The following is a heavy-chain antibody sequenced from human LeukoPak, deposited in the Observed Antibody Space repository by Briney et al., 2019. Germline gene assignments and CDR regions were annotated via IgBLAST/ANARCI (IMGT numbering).Heavy chain of an antibody. CDR3: ARARRGTVDP. CDR1: GGSISSYS. D-gene: IGHD3-16*01. Sequence: PSETLSLTCTVSGGSISSYSWSWIRQPPGKGLEWIGYIYYSGSTNYNPSLKSRVTISVDTSKNQFSLKLSSVTAADTAVYYCARARRGTVDPWGQGTLVTVSS. CDR2: IYYSGST. J-gene: IGHJ5*02. V-gene: IGHV4-59*01.